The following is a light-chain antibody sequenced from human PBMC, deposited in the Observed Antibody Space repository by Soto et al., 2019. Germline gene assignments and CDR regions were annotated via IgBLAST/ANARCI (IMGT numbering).Light chain of an antibody. Sequence: AIQVTQSPSSLSASVGDRVTISCRASQGIGNDLGWYQQKPGKAPKLLIYEASTLQTGVASRFSGSGSGTDFTLTISSLQPEDFATDDWLHDYVYPWTFGQGTKVEVK. CDR3: LHDYVYPWT. CDR2: EAS. V-gene: IGKV1-6*01. J-gene: IGKJ1*01. CDR1: QGIGND.